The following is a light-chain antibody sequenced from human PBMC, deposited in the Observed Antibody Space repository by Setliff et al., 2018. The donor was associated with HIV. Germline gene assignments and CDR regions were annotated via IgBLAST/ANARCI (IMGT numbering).Light chain of an antibody. CDR2: DVS. CDR1: SSDVGGYNY. Sequence: SVLTQPASVSGSPGQSITISCAGTSSDVGGYNYVSWYQQHPGKAPKLMIYDVSKRPSGVSSRFSGSKSGNTASLTISGLQAEDEADYSCSSYTSSSTLVFGTGTKVTVL. CDR3: SSYTSSSTLV. J-gene: IGLJ1*01. V-gene: IGLV2-14*01.